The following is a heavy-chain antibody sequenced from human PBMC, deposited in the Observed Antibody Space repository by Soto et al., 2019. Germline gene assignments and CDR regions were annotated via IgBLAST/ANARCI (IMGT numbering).Heavy chain of an antibody. CDR2: MNPNSGNT. V-gene: IGHV1-8*01. CDR1: GYTFTSYD. Sequence: ASVKVSCKASGYTFTSYDINWVRQATGQGLEWMGWMNPNSGNTGYAQKFQGRVTMTRNTSISTAYMELSSLRSEDTAVYYCARVPPPIYDFWSGAPLNWFDPWGQGTLVTVSS. J-gene: IGHJ5*02. D-gene: IGHD3-3*01. CDR3: ARVPPPIYDFWSGAPLNWFDP.